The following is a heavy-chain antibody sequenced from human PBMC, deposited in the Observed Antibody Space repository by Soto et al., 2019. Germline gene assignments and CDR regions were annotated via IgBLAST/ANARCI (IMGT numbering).Heavy chain of an antibody. Sequence: GGSLRLSCAASGFTVSSNYMSWVRQAPGKGLEWVSVIYSGGSTYYADSVKGRFTISRDNSKNTLYLQMNSLRAEDTAVYYCARHYDKYNYNWFDPWGQGTLVTVSS. V-gene: IGHV3-66*04. CDR1: GFTVSSNY. J-gene: IGHJ5*02. CDR3: ARHYDKYNYNWFDP. D-gene: IGHD3-9*01. CDR2: IYSGGST.